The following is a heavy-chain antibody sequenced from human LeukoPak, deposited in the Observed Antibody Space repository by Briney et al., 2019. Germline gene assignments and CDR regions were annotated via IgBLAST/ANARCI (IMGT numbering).Heavy chain of an antibody. V-gene: IGHV4-34*01. CDR2: INHSGST. J-gene: IGHJ5*02. D-gene: IGHD3-10*01. CDR3: ARVAITMVRGGWFDP. Sequence: PSETLSLTCAVYGGSFSGYYWSWLRQPPGKGLEWIGEINHSGSTNYNPSLKSRVTISVDTSKNQFSLKLSSVTAADTAVYYCARVAITMVRGGWFDPWGQGTLVTVSS. CDR1: GGSFSGYY.